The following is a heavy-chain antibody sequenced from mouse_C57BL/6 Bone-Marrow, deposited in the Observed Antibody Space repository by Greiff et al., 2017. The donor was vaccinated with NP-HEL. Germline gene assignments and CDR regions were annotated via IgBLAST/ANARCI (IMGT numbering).Heavy chain of an antibody. CDR3: ARFNWSYYFVY. J-gene: IGHJ2*01. CDR1: GVDFSRYW. D-gene: IGHD4-1*01. CDR2: INPDSSTI. V-gene: IGHV4-1*01. Sequence: EASGVDFSRYWMSWVRRAPGKGLEWIGEINPDSSTINYAPSLKDKFIISRDNAKNTLYLQMSKVRSEDTALYYCARFNWSYYFVYWGQGTTLTVSS.